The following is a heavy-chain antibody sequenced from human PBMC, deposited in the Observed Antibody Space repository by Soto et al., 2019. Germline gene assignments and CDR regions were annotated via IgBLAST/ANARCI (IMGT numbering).Heavy chain of an antibody. Sequence: GGSLRLSCAASGFTFSSYSMNWVRQAPGKGLEWVSSISSSSSYIYYADSVKGRFTISRDNSKNTLYLQMNRLRAEDTAVYYCAKEAGSKGNDGVWDVWGQGTTVTVSS. CDR3: AKEAGSKGNDGVWDV. CDR1: GFTFSSYS. V-gene: IGHV3-21*04. J-gene: IGHJ6*02. D-gene: IGHD1-1*01. CDR2: ISSSSSYI.